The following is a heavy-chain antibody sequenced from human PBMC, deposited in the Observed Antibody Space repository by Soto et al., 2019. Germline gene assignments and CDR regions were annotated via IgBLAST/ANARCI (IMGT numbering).Heavy chain of an antibody. Sequence: ASVKVFCKASGYTFTSYYMHWVRQAPGQGLEWMGIINPSGGSTSYAQKFQGRVTMTRDTSTSTVYMELSSLRSEDTAVYYCARGGYDSSGYYYYFDYWGQGTLVTVSS. CDR1: GYTFTSYY. D-gene: IGHD3-22*01. CDR2: INPSGGST. CDR3: ARGGYDSSGYYYYFDY. J-gene: IGHJ4*02. V-gene: IGHV1-46*01.